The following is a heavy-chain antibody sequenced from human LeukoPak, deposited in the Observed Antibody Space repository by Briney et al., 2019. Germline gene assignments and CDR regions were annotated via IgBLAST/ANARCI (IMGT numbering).Heavy chain of an antibody. CDR2: INHSGST. CDR3: AREGIVRTYDQ. D-gene: IGHD2/OR15-2a*01. Sequence: SETLSLTCAVYGGSFSGYYWSWIRQPPGKGLEWIGEINHSGSTNYNPSLKSRVTISVDTSKNQFSLRLSSVTAADTAVYYCAREGIVRTYDQWGQGTLVTVSS. CDR1: GGSFSGYY. J-gene: IGHJ4*02. V-gene: IGHV4-34*01.